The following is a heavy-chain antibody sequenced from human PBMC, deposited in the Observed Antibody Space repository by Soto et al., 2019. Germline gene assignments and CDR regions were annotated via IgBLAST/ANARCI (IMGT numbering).Heavy chain of an antibody. D-gene: IGHD6-13*01. J-gene: IGHJ4*02. CDR1: GFTFSSYA. CDR3: AKAVRDSSWYTVFDY. V-gene: IGHV3-23*01. CDR2: ISGSGGST. Sequence: PGGSLRLSCAASGFTFSSYAMSWVRQAPGKGLEWVSAISGSGGSTYYADSVKGRFTISRDNSKNTLYLQMNSLRAEDTAVYYCAKAVRDSSWYTVFDYWGQGTLVTVSS.